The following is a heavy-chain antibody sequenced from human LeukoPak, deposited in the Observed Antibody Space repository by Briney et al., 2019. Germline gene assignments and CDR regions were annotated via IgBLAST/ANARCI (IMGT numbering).Heavy chain of an antibody. V-gene: IGHV3-73*01. D-gene: IGHD4-17*01. J-gene: IGHJ2*01. Sequence: GGSLRLSCAASGFTFSGSAMHWVRQASGKGLEWVGRIRSKANSYATAYAASVKGRFTISRDDSKNTAYLQMNSLKAEDTAVYYCTIPDYGDYSHWYFDLWGRGTLVTVSS. CDR2: IRSKANSYAT. CDR1: GFTFSGSA. CDR3: TIPDYGDYSHWYFDL.